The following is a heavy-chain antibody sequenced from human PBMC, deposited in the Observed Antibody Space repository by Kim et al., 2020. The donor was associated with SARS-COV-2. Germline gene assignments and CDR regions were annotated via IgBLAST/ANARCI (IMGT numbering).Heavy chain of an antibody. CDR2: INPITGNP. D-gene: IGHD2-2*02. CDR3: ARAQCTTTDCYRSY. Sequence: GQGLVWMGWINPITGNPTYAQGFTGRVVFALDTSVTTAYLQISSLKAADSAVYYCARAQCTTTDCYRSYWGQGTLVTVSS. V-gene: IGHV7-4-1*02. J-gene: IGHJ4*02.